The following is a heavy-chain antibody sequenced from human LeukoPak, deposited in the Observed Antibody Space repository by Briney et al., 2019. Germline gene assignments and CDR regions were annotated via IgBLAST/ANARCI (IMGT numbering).Heavy chain of an antibody. J-gene: IGHJ5*02. CDR1: GGSISSSSYY. D-gene: IGHD3-22*01. V-gene: IGHV4-39*01. CDR2: IYYSGST. CDR3: ARPYYYDSRIDP. Sequence: SETLSLTCTVSGGSISSSSYYWGWIRQPPGKGLEWIGRIYYSGSTYYNPSLKSRVTISVDTSKNQFSLKLSSVTAADTAVYYCARPYYYDSRIDPWGQGTLVTVSS.